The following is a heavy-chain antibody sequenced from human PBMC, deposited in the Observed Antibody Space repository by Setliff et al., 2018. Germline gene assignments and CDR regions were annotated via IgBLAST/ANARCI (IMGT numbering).Heavy chain of an antibody. CDR1: GFTFTDYY. J-gene: IGHJ6*02. V-gene: IGHV3-11*04. CDR2: ISGGGTTM. CDR3: ARDGVYYGMDV. Sequence: GGSLRLSCAASGFTFTDYYMSWVRQAPGKGLEWISKISGGGTTMFYADSVRGRLTVSRDNAKNSVFLQLNSLRAEDTAVYYCARDGVYYGMDVWGQGTSVT.